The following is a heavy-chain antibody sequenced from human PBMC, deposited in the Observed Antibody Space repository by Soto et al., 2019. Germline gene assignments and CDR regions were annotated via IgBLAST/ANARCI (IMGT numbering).Heavy chain of an antibody. CDR2: ISSSSTTI. J-gene: IGHJ6*02. V-gene: IGHV3-48*01. Sequence: GGSLRLSCAASGFTFSSYNMNWVRQAPGKGLEWVSYISSSSTTIYYADSVKGRFTISRDNSKNTLYLQMNSLRAEDTAVYYCRIAAAGTYYYGMDVWGQGTTVTVSS. CDR3: RIAAAGTYYYGMDV. D-gene: IGHD6-13*01. CDR1: GFTFSSYN.